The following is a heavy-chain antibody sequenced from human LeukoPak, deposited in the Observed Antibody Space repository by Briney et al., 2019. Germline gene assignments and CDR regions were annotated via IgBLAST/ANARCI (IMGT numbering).Heavy chain of an antibody. Sequence: SETLSLTCTASGYSISSGYYWGWIRQPPGKGLEWIGSIYHSGSTHYNPSLKSRVTISVDTSKNQFSLKLSSVTAADTAVYYCARDIPSNMITFGGVIVAPPEYMDVWGKGTTVTVSS. J-gene: IGHJ6*03. CDR3: ARDIPSNMITFGGVIVAPPEYMDV. D-gene: IGHD3-16*02. CDR1: GYSISSGYY. V-gene: IGHV4-38-2*02. CDR2: IYHSGST.